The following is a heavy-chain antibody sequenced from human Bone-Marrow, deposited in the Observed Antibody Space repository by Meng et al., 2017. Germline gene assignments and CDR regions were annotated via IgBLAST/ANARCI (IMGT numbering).Heavy chain of an antibody. CDR1: GGFISSSSYY. J-gene: IGHJ6*02. Sequence: GSLRLSCTVSGGFISSSSYYWGWVRQPPGKGLEWIGGIYYGDSTYYNPSLKSRVIVLVDTSKNQFSLRLSSVTAADTAVYYCARGIAVAGKMGGGTYYSYYGMDVWGQGNTVT. CDR3: ARGIAVAGKMGGGTYYSYYGMDV. D-gene: IGHD6-19*01. V-gene: IGHV4-39*07. CDR2: IYYGDST.